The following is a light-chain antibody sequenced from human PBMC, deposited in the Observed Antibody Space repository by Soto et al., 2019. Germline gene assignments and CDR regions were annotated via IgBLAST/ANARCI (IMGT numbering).Light chain of an antibody. V-gene: IGKV3-11*01. J-gene: IGKJ4*01. CDR1: QSVRSY. Sequence: EIVLTQSPATLSLSPGARAPLSCRASQSVRSYLAWYQHKHGQAPRLLIYDASNRATGIPARFSGSGSGTDFTLTISSLEPEDFAVYYCQQRSNWPLTFGGGTKVDIK. CDR2: DAS. CDR3: QQRSNWPLT.